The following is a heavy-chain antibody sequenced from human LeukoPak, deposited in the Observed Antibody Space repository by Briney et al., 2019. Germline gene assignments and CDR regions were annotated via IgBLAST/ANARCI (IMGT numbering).Heavy chain of an antibody. Sequence: SETLSLTCTVSSGSISTSNYYWGWVRQPPGKALEWIGNIFYTGSTYYSPSLKSRVTISLDTSRNQFSLRLNSVTAADTAVYYCARRQWLTHIDYWGQGTLVTVSS. V-gene: IGHV4-39*07. D-gene: IGHD6-19*01. CDR2: IFYTGST. CDR1: SGSISTSNYY. J-gene: IGHJ4*02. CDR3: ARRQWLTHIDY.